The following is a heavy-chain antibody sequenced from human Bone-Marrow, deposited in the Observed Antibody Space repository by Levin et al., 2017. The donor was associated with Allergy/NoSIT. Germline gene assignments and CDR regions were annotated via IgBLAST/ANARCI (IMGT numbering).Heavy chain of an antibody. CDR3: AKGGRHHDYGDGPFDY. CDR1: GFTFTSYA. V-gene: IGHV3-23*01. J-gene: IGHJ4*02. D-gene: IGHD4-17*01. Sequence: GASVKVSCAASGFTFTSYAMSWVRQAPGKGLEWVSAISGSGASTWYADSVKGRVTISRDNSKNTLYLQMNSLRAEDTAVYYCAKGGRHHDYGDGPFDYWGQGTLVTVSS. CDR2: ISGSGAST.